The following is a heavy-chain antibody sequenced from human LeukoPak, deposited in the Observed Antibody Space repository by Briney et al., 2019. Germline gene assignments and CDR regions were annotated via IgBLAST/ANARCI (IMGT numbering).Heavy chain of an antibody. D-gene: IGHD6-13*01. CDR3: ARDMGSSWYGPLDY. CDR1: GLTFSTYA. Sequence: GGSLRLSCAASGLTFSTYAMTWVRQAPGKGLEWVSTLSDSGGSTYYADSVKGRFTISRDNSKNTLYLEVNSLRAEDTAVYYCARDMGSSWYGPLDYWGQGTLVTVSS. V-gene: IGHV3-23*01. J-gene: IGHJ4*02. CDR2: LSDSGGST.